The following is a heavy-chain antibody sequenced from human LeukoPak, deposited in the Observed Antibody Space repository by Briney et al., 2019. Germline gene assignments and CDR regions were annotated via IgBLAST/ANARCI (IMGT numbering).Heavy chain of an antibody. CDR2: ISSNGGST. J-gene: IGHJ4*02. D-gene: IGHD4-11*01. V-gene: IGHV3-64*01. Sequence: PGGSLRLSXAASGFTFSSYAMHWVRQAPGKGVEYVSAISSNGGSTYYANSVKGRFTISRDNSKNTLYLQMGSLRAEDMAVYYCARGGVTTVTTPKTYYFDYWGQGTLVTVSS. CDR3: ARGGVTTVTTPKTYYFDY. CDR1: GFTFSSYA.